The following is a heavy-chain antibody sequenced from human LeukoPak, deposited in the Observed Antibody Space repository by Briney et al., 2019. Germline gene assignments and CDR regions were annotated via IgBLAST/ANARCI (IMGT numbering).Heavy chain of an antibody. J-gene: IGHJ5*02. Sequence: SVKVSCKASGGTLNTHIFTWVRQAPGQGLEWMGKITPITDVSKYAQKFQGRLTITADKSTATVYMELSGLKSEDTAVYYCARVNLRGSQYNWFDPWGQGTLVTVSS. D-gene: IGHD1-1*01. CDR3: ARVNLRGSQYNWFDP. V-gene: IGHV1-69*02. CDR2: ITPITDVS. CDR1: GGTLNTHI.